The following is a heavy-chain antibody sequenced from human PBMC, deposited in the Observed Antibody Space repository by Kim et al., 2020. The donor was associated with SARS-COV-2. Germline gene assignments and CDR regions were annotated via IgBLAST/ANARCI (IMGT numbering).Heavy chain of an antibody. Sequence: YYADSVKGRFTISRDNSKNTLYLQMNSLRAEDTAVYYCAKTLWSNHYYMDVWGKGTTVTVSS. J-gene: IGHJ6*03. CDR3: AKTLWSNHYYMDV. D-gene: IGHD3-16*01. V-gene: IGHV3-23*05.